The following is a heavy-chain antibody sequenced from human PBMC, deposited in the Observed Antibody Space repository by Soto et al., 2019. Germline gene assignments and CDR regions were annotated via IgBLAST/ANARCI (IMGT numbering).Heavy chain of an antibody. CDR1: GFTFSSYG. CDR3: AKGIAALYSSWFDP. D-gene: IGHD6-6*01. CDR2: ISYDGSNK. V-gene: IGHV3-30*18. Sequence: QVQLVESGGGVVQPGRSLRLSCAASGFTFSSYGMHWVRQAPGKGLEWVAVISYDGSNKYYADSVKGRFTISRDNSKNTLYLQMNSLRAEDTAVYYCAKGIAALYSSWFDPWGQGTLVTVSS. J-gene: IGHJ5*02.